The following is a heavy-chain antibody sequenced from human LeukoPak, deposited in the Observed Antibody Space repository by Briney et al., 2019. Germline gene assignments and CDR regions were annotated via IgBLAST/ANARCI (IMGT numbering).Heavy chain of an antibody. D-gene: IGHD4-17*01. CDR3: AETTVTTKGYYYGMDV. CDR1: GFTFSSYA. Sequence: PGGSLRLPCAASGFTFSSYAMSWVRQAPGKGLEWVSAISGSGGSTYYADSVKGRFTISRDNSKNTLYLQMNSLRAEDTAVYYCAETTVTTKGYYYGMDVWGQGTTVTVSS. CDR2: ISGSGGST. V-gene: IGHV3-23*01. J-gene: IGHJ6*02.